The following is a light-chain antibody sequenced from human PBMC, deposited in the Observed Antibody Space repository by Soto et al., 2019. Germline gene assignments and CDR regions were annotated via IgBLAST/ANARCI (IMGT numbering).Light chain of an antibody. Sequence: DIQMTQSPSSLSASVGDRVTITCRANQGIITPLPCYQQKPGKAPKLLIYKASSLDIGVPSRFSGSGSGTGFTLTISSLQPDDFATYYCQQYNSYPHTFGQGTKVDLK. V-gene: IGKV1-5*03. J-gene: IGKJ2*01. CDR3: QQYNSYPHT. CDR1: QGIITP. CDR2: KAS.